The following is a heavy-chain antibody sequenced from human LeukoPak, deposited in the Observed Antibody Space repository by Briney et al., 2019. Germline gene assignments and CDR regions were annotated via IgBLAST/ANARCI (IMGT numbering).Heavy chain of an antibody. CDR2: ISAYNGNT. D-gene: IGHD3-10*01. CDR1: GYTFTSYG. Sequence: ASVKVSCKASGYTFTSYGISWVRQAPGQGLEWMGWISAYNGNTNYAQKLQGRVTMTTDTSTSTAYMELRSLRSDDTAVYYGARDRAWFGEVSVTFDIWGQGTMVTVSS. V-gene: IGHV1-18*01. CDR3: ARDRAWFGEVSVTFDI. J-gene: IGHJ3*02.